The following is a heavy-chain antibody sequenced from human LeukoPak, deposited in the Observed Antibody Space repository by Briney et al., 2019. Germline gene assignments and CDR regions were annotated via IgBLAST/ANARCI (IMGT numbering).Heavy chain of an antibody. CDR3: AKGEIVGATSVDH. J-gene: IGHJ4*02. CDR1: GFTFSSYA. D-gene: IGHD1-26*01. V-gene: IGHV3-23*01. CDR2: ISGSGSTT. Sequence: GGSLRLSCAASGFTFSSYAMSWVRQAPGKGLEWVSVISGSGSTTDYADSVKGRFTISRDNSKNTLYLQMNSLRAEDTAVYYCAKGEIVGATSVDHWGQGTLVTVSS.